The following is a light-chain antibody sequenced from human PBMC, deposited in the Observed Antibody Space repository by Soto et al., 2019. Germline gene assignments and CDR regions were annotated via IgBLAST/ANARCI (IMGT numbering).Light chain of an antibody. CDR1: SSNIGAGYD. CDR3: QSYDSSLSAVV. J-gene: IGLJ2*01. CDR2: GNS. Sequence: QSVLTQPPSVSGAPGQRATISCTGGSSNIGAGYDVHWYQQLPGTAPKLLIYGNSNRPSGVPDRFSGSKSGTSASLAIPGLQAEDEADYYCQSYDSSLSAVVFGGGTKLTVL. V-gene: IGLV1-40*01.